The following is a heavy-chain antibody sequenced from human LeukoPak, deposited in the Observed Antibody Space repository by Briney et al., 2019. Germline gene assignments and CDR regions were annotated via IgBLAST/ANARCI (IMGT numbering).Heavy chain of an antibody. D-gene: IGHD6-19*01. CDR1: GDSISSYY. V-gene: IGHV4-4*07. CDR3: ARDRQWLVDH. Sequence: SETLSLTCSVPGDSISSYYWSWIRQPAGKGLEWIGRVYVTGSTNLNPALQSRVTMSVDTSKNQFSLKLTSVTAADTAVYYCARDRQWLVDHWGQGTLVTVSS. J-gene: IGHJ5*02. CDR2: VYVTGST.